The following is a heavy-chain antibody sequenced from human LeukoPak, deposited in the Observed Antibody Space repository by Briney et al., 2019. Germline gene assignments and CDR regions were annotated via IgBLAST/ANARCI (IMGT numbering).Heavy chain of an antibody. Sequence: SETLSLTCAVSGGSISSSNWWSWVRQPPGKGLEWIGEIYHSGSTNYNPSLKSRVTISVDKSKNQFSLKLSSVTAADTAVYYCARRPLDYDILTGYYGTVYYYGMDVWGQGTTVTVSS. CDR3: ARRPLDYDILTGYYGTVYYYGMDV. J-gene: IGHJ6*02. CDR2: IYHSGST. CDR1: GGSISSSNW. D-gene: IGHD3-9*01. V-gene: IGHV4-4*02.